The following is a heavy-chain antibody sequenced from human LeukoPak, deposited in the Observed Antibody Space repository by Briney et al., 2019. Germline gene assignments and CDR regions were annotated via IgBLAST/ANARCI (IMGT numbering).Heavy chain of an antibody. V-gene: IGHV3-20*04. CDR2: INWNGGST. Sequence: GGSLRLSCAASGFTFDDYGINWVRQAPGKGLKWVSGINWNGGSTSYADSVKGRFTISRDNAKNSLYLQMNSLRVEDTALYYCARGSHYYDSSGYYLAYWGQGTLVTVSS. CDR3: ARGSHYYDSSGYYLAY. J-gene: IGHJ4*02. D-gene: IGHD3-22*01. CDR1: GFTFDDYG.